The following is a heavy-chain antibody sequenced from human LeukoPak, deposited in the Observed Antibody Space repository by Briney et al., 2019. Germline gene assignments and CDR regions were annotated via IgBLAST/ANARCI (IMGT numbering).Heavy chain of an antibody. V-gene: IGHV5-51*01. CDR1: GYSFTSYW. D-gene: IGHD2-2*01. J-gene: IGHJ4*02. CDR3: GRQPGGVPAVFDY. Sequence: GESLKISCKGSGYSFTSYWIGWVRQMPGKGLEWMGIIYPGDSDTTYSPAFRGQVTISADKSINTAYLQWSSLKASDTAMYYCGRQPGGVPAVFDYWGQGTLVTVSS. CDR2: IYPGDSDT.